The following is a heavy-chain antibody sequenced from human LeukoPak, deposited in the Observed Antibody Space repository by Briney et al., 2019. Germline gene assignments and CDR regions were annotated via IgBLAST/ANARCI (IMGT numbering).Heavy chain of an antibody. Sequence: ASVKVSCKASGGTFSSYAISWVRQAPGQGLEWMGGIIPIFGTANYAQKFQGRVTITTDESTSTAYMELSSLRSEDTAVYYCASPPQLGSGSYSTTVYLQHWGQGTLVTVSS. J-gene: IGHJ1*01. CDR1: GGTFSSYA. V-gene: IGHV1-69*05. CDR2: IIPIFGTA. D-gene: IGHD3-10*02. CDR3: ASPPQLGSGSYSTTVYLQH.